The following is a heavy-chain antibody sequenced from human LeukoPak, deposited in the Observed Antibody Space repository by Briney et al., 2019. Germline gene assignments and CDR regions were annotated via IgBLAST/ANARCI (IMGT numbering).Heavy chain of an antibody. J-gene: IGHJ4*02. CDR2: IYPNGNT. CDR3: ARRGHGYGSPFDY. V-gene: IGHV3-66*04. D-gene: IGHD5-18*01. CDR1: GFTVSSNY. Sequence: GGSLRLSCAASGFTVSSNYMDWVRQAPGKGLEWVSMIYPNGNTFYADSVKGRFTISRDNSKNTLDLQMSSLRAEDTAVYYCARRGHGYGSPFDYWGQGTLVTVSS.